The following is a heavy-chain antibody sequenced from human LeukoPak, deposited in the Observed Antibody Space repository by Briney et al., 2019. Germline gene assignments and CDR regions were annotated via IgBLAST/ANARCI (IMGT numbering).Heavy chain of an antibody. D-gene: IGHD2-2*01. CDR3: TGSIVVVPAAPFDY. J-gene: IGHJ4*02. Sequence: ASVKVSCKASGYTFTSYGISWVRRAPGQGLEWMGWISAYNGNTNYAQKLQGRVTMTTDTSTSTAYMELRSLRSDDTAVYYCTGSIVVVPAAPFDYWGQGTLVTVSS. CDR1: GYTFTSYG. CDR2: ISAYNGNT. V-gene: IGHV1-18*01.